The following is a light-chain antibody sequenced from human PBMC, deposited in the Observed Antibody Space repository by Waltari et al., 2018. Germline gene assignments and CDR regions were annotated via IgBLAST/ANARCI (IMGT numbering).Light chain of an antibody. CDR2: QDT. J-gene: IGLJ2*01. V-gene: IGLV3-1*01. CDR1: NLDDKY. CDR3: HVWDSTTVV. Sequence: SYELTQPPSVSVSPGQTASITCSGDNLDDKYVCWYQQRPGQSPVLVIYQDTKRPSGIPARFSGSPSVNTATLTISGTQTLDEADYYCHVWDSTTVVFGGGTKLTVL.